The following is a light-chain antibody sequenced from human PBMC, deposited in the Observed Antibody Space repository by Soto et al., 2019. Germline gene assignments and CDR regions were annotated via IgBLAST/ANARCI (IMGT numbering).Light chain of an antibody. Sequence: DIPMTQSPSSLSASVGDRVTITCRASQSIRSDLNWYQQKPGKAPNLLIYAASSLQSGVPPRFSGSGSGTDFTLTITSLQPEDSATYYCQQSYSTPLAFGHGTKVDIK. CDR1: QSIRSD. CDR3: QQSYSTPLA. J-gene: IGKJ1*01. V-gene: IGKV1-39*01. CDR2: AAS.